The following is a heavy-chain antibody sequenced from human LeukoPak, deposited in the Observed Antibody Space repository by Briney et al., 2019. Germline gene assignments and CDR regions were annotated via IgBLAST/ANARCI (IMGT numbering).Heavy chain of an antibody. CDR1: GGSISSSSYY. Sequence: SETLSLTCTVSGGSISSSSYYWGWIRQPPGKGLEWIGSIYYSGNTYYNPSLKSRVTVSVDTSKNQFSLKLTSVTAADTAVYYCARSISHSSSSANRGYYYMDVWGKGTTVTVSS. V-gene: IGHV4-39*01. CDR3: ARSISHSSSSANRGYYYMDV. D-gene: IGHD6-13*01. J-gene: IGHJ6*03. CDR2: IYYSGNT.